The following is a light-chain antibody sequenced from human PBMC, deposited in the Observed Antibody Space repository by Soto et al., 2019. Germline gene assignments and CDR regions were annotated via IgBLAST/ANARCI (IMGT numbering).Light chain of an antibody. CDR2: DAS. V-gene: IGKV3-11*01. CDR1: QSVSSY. J-gene: IGKJ1*01. Sequence: IVLTQSPATLSLSPGERATLSCRASQSVSSYLAWYQQKPGQAPRLLIYDASNRATGIPARFSGSGSGTDFTLTISSLEPEDFAVYHCQQRSNWPWTFGQGTKVDIK. CDR3: QQRSNWPWT.